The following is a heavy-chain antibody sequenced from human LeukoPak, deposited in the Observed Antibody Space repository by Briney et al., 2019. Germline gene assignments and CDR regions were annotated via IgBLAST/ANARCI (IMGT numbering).Heavy chain of an antibody. CDR1: GFTFSSYS. Sequence: PGGSLRLSCAASGFTFSSYSMNWVRQAPGKGLEWISYISNSISTMYYADSVKGRFTISRDNAKNSLYLQMNSLRAEDTAVYYCATSNRRNVRGVTVKPFDYWGQGTLVTVSS. D-gene: IGHD3-10*02. V-gene: IGHV3-48*04. CDR2: ISNSISTM. J-gene: IGHJ4*02. CDR3: ATSNRRNVRGVTVKPFDY.